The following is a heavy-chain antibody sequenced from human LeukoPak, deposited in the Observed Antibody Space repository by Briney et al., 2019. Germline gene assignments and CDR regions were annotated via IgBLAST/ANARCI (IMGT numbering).Heavy chain of an antibody. CDR3: TTDYYDYVWGSYRPDY. CDR2: IKSKTDGETT. D-gene: IGHD3-16*02. J-gene: IGHJ4*02. Sequence: GGSLRLSCAASGFTFSNAWMSWVRQAPGKGLEWDGRIKSKTDGETTDYATPVKGRFTISRDDSKNTLYLQMNSLKTEDTAVYYCTTDYYDYVWGSYRPDYWGQGTLVTVSS. CDR1: GFTFSNAW. V-gene: IGHV3-15*01.